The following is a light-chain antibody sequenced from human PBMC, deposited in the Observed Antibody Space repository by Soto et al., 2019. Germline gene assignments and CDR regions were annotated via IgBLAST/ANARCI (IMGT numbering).Light chain of an antibody. J-gene: IGLJ2*01. V-gene: IGLV2-8*01. CDR3: SSYAVSNNFE. CDR2: EVS. CDR1: SRDVGGYNY. Sequence: QSALTQPPSASGSPGQSVTISCTETSRDVGGYNYVSWYQQHPGKAPKLMIYEVSKRPSGVPDRFSGSKSGNTASLTVSGLQAEDEAEYYCSSYAVSNNFEFGGGTKLTVL.